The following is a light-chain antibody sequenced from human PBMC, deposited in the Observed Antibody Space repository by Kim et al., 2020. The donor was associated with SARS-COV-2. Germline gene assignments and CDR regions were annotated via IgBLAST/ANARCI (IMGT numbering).Light chain of an antibody. J-gene: IGLJ3*02. Sequence: LGQTVKITCQGDSLRSYYASWYQQTPGQAPVLVIYGKNNRPSGIPDRFSGSSSGNTASLTITGAQAEDEADYYCNSRDSSGNHLVFGGGTQLTVL. CDR3: NSRDSSGNHLV. V-gene: IGLV3-19*01. CDR2: GKN. CDR1: SLRSYY.